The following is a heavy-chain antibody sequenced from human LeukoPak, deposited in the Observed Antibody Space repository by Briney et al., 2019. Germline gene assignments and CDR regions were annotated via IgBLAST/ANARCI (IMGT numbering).Heavy chain of an antibody. V-gene: IGHV3-23*01. CDR2: ISGSGVTT. CDR3: ARSGQLGYDY. D-gene: IGHD1-1*01. CDR1: GFTFSNYG. Sequence: GGSLRLSCAASGFTFSNYGMSWVRQAPGKGLEWVSAISGSGVTTYYADSVKGRFTISRDNSKHTLYLQMNSLRAEDTAVYYCARSGQLGYDYWGQGTLVTVSS. J-gene: IGHJ4*02.